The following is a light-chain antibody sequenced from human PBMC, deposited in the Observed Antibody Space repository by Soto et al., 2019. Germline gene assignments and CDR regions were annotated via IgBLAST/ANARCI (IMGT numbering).Light chain of an antibody. Sequence: QPVLTQSPSASASLGASVNLTCALSTRHSTYAIAWHQQHPGKGPRFLMKVNFNGSHRKGDGIPDRFSGSSSGAERYLTISSLQSEDEADYYCQTWATASYVFGTGTKVTVL. V-gene: IGLV4-69*01. CDR1: TRHSTYA. J-gene: IGLJ1*01. CDR3: QTWATASYV. CDR2: VNFNGSH.